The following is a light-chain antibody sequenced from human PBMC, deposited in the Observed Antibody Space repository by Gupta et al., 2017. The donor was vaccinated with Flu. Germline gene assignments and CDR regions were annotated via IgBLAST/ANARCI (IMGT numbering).Light chain of an antibody. Sequence: SVTISCTGTSSDVGVYNYVSWYQQHPGKAPKVMIYDVSKRPSGVPDRFSGSKSGNTASLTISGLQAEDEADYYCCSYAGTYTYVFGTGTQVTVL. CDR1: SSDVGVYNY. V-gene: IGLV2-11*01. CDR2: DVS. J-gene: IGLJ1*01. CDR3: CSYAGTYTYV.